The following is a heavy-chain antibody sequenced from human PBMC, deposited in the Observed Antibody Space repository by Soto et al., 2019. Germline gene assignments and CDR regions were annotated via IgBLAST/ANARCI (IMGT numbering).Heavy chain of an antibody. Sequence: LRLSCAASGLTFNRYWMHWVRHAPGKGLVWVSHINTDGSNTNYADSVKGRFTFSRDNAKSTLFLQMNSLRDEDTAVYYCAREFCSGGNCYTYYFDPWGQGIPVTVSS. CDR2: INTDGSNT. CDR3: AREFCSGGNCYTYYFDP. J-gene: IGHJ5*02. D-gene: IGHD2-15*01. V-gene: IGHV3-74*01. CDR1: GLTFNRYW.